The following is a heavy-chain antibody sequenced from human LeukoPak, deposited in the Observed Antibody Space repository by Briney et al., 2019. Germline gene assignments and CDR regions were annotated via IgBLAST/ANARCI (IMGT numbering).Heavy chain of an antibody. CDR3: ASSYYYDSSGSPPEYYFDY. J-gene: IGHJ4*02. V-gene: IGHV4-34*01. Sequence: SETLSLTCAVNGGSFSRYYWSWIRQPPGKGLEWIGEINHSGSTNYNPSLKSRVTISVDTSKNQFSLKLSSVTAADTAVYYCASSYYYDSSGSPPEYYFDYWGQGTLVTVSS. CDR2: INHSGST. CDR1: GGSFSRYY. D-gene: IGHD3-22*01.